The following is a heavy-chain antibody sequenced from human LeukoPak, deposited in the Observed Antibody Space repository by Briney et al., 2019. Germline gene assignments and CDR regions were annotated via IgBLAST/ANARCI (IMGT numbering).Heavy chain of an antibody. D-gene: IGHD3-3*01. CDR3: ARDAAWSGYYDAFDI. J-gene: IGHJ3*02. V-gene: IGHV3-48*01. CDR1: GFTFSRYA. Sequence: GGSRRLSCTASGFTFSRYAMNWVRQAPGKGLEWVSYISTSISTIYYADSVKGRFTISRDNAKNSLYLQMNSLRAEDTAVYYCARDAAWSGYYDAFDIWGQGTMVTVSS. CDR2: ISTSISTI.